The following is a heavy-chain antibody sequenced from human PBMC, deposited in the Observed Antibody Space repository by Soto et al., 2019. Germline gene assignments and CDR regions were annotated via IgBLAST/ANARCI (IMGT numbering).Heavy chain of an antibody. J-gene: IGHJ4*02. CDR3: ARDLFYDGSGYHHLSPPGY. Sequence: QVQLVESGGGLVKPGGSLRLSCAASGFTFIDFYMSWIRQAPGKGLEWVSHISNSGNTIYYADSVKGRFTVSRDNAKNSLYLQMSSLRAEDTAVYYCARDLFYDGSGYHHLSPPGYWGQGTLVTVSS. D-gene: IGHD3-22*01. CDR2: ISNSGNTI. CDR1: GFTFIDFY. V-gene: IGHV3-11*01.